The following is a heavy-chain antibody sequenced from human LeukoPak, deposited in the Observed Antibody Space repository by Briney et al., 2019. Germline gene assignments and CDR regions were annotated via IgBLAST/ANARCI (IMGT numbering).Heavy chain of an antibody. CDR3: TRAPPGRDGYSEY. CDR1: GFIFSSYT. Sequence: GGSLRLSCAASGFIFSSYTMNWVRQAPGEGLEWVSSISDTGTYIYYAESVEGRFTISRDNAKSSLFLQMNSLRAEDTAIYYCTRAPPGRDGYSEYWGQGTVVTVST. V-gene: IGHV3-21*01. D-gene: IGHD5-24*01. J-gene: IGHJ4*02. CDR2: ISDTGTYI.